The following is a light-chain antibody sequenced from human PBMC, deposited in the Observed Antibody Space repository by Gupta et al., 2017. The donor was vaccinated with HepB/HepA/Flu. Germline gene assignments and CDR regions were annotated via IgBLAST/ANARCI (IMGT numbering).Light chain of an antibody. CDR2: SNN. CDR3: AAWDDSLNGVV. J-gene: IGLJ2*01. Sequence: QSVLTQTPSASGTPGQRVTISCSGSSSTIGSNTVNWYRQLPGTAPKLLIYSNNQRPSGVPDRFSGSKSGTSASLAISGLQSEDEADYYCAAWDDSLNGVVFGGGTKLTVL. CDR1: SSTIGSNT. V-gene: IGLV1-44*01.